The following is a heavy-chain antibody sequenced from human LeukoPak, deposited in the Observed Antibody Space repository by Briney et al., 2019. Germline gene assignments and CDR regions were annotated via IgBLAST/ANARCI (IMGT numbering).Heavy chain of an antibody. Sequence: ASVKVSYKAPSYTSTSYGISWVRRAPGQGLEWMGWISAYNGNTNYAQKLQGRVTMTTDTSTSTAYMELRSLRSDDTAVYYCARDRKWELHPYDAFDIWGQGTMVTVSS. V-gene: IGHV1-18*01. CDR3: ARDRKWELHPYDAFDI. J-gene: IGHJ3*02. CDR2: ISAYNGNT. CDR1: SYTSTSYG. D-gene: IGHD1-26*01.